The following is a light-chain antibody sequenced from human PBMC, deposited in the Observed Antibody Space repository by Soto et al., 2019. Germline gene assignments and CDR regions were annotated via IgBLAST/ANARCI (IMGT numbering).Light chain of an antibody. CDR1: QGISSF. CDR2: GAS. V-gene: IGKV1-9*01. CDR3: QQLNSFPIP. J-gene: IGKJ3*01. Sequence: IQLTQSPSSLSASVGDRVTITCRASQGISSFLAWYQQKPGKAPKLLIYGASTLQSGARSRFSGSGSGTDFTLTIGSLQPEDFATYYCQQLNSFPIPFGPGTKVDIK.